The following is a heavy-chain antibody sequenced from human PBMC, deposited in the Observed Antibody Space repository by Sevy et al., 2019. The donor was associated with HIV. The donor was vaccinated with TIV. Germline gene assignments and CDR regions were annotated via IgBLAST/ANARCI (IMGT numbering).Heavy chain of an antibody. V-gene: IGHV3-9*01. CDR2: ISWNSGGI. CDR3: AKDITAAAGLKYFQH. Sequence: GGSLRLSCAASGFTFDDYAMHWVRQAPGKGLEWVSGISWNSGGIGYADSVKGRFTISRDNAKNSLYLQMNSLRAEDTALYYCAKDITAAAGLKYFQHWGQGTLVTVSS. J-gene: IGHJ1*01. D-gene: IGHD6-13*01. CDR1: GFTFDDYA.